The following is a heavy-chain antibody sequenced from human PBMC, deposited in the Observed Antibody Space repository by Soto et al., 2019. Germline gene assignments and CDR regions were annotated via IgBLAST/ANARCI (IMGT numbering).Heavy chain of an antibody. CDR2: ISGSGGST. CDR1: GFTFSSYA. CDR3: ATSQGGGPDAFDI. D-gene: IGHD3-16*01. Sequence: EVQLLESGGGLVQPGGSLRLSCAASGFTFSSYAMSWVRQAPGKGLEWVSAISGSGGSTYYADSVKGRFTISRDNSKNTLYLQMNSLRAGDTAVYYCATSQGGGPDAFDIWGQGTMVTVSS. J-gene: IGHJ3*02. V-gene: IGHV3-23*01.